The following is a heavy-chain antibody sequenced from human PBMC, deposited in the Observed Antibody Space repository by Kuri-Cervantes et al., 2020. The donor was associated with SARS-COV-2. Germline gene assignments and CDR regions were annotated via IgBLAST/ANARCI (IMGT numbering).Heavy chain of an antibody. Sequence: LSLTCAASGFTFSVHWIHWVRQAPGKGLVWVSRINPDGSYTNNADSVKGRFTLSRDNAKNMLFLQMYSLRAEGTAVYYCAKTPYNYYDRGPIDYWGQGALVTVSS. CDR1: GFTFSVHW. CDR2: INPDGSYT. V-gene: IGHV3-74*01. J-gene: IGHJ4*02. D-gene: IGHD3-22*01. CDR3: AKTPYNYYDRGPIDY.